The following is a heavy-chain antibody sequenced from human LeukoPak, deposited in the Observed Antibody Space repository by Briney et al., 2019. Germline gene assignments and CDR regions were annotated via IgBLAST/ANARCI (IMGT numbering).Heavy chain of an antibody. CDR1: GFTFSSYA. V-gene: IGHV3-30*04. Sequence: GGSLRLSCAASGFTFSSYAVHWVRQAPGKGLEWVAVISYDGSNKYYADSVKGRFTISRDNSKNALYLQMNSLRAEDTAVYYCARAGGGDYGDYYYGMDVWGQGTTVTVSS. J-gene: IGHJ6*02. D-gene: IGHD4-17*01. CDR2: ISYDGSNK. CDR3: ARAGGGDYGDYYYGMDV.